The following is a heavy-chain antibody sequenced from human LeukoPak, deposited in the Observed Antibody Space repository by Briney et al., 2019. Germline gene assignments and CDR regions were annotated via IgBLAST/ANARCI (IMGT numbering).Heavy chain of an antibody. V-gene: IGHV3-23*01. D-gene: IGHD3-10*01. CDR3: ARDTLSGYYYYGMDV. Sequence: GGSLRLSCAASRFSFSSYAMSWVRQAPGKGLEWVSTLSGRGSSTYYADSVKGRFTISRDNSKNTLYLQMNSLGAEDTAVYYCARDTLSGYYYYGMDVWGQGTTVTVSS. CDR2: LSGRGSST. J-gene: IGHJ6*02. CDR1: RFSFSSYA.